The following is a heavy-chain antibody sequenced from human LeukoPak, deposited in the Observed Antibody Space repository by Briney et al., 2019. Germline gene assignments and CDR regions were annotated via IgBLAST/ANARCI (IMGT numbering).Heavy chain of an antibody. V-gene: IGHV3-20*04. CDR2: INWNGGST. Sequence: PGGSLRLSCAASGFTFSSYSMNWVRQAPGKGLEWVSGINWNGGSTGYADSVKGRFTISRGNAKNSLYLQMNSLRAEDTALYYCARGGGYSSGWYGQTRVEPPHGQYYFDYWGQGTLVTVSS. D-gene: IGHD6-19*01. CDR1: GFTFSSYS. CDR3: ARGGGYSSGWYGQTRVEPPHGQYYFDY. J-gene: IGHJ4*02.